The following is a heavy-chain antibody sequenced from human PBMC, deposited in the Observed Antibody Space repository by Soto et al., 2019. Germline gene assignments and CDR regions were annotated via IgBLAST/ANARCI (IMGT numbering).Heavy chain of an antibody. CDR3: ARKDKSGYFNWFDP. V-gene: IGHV5-51*01. J-gene: IGHJ5*02. CDR2: IFPSDSDT. CDR1: GYRFTSYW. D-gene: IGHD3-22*01. Sequence: PGESLKISCRTSGYRFTSYWIAWVRQMPGKGLEWMGIIFPSDSDTRYSPSLQGQVTISADRSTSTVFLQWAGLKASDTAVYFCARKDKSGYFNWFDPWGQGTLVTVSS.